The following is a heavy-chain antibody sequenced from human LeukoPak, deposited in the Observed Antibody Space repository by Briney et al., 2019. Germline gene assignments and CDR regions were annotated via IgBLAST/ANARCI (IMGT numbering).Heavy chain of an antibody. V-gene: IGHV4-59*01. CDR1: GGSISSYY. J-gene: IGHJ4*02. Sequence: SETLSLTCTVSGGSISSYYWSWIRQPPGKGLEWIGYIYYSGSTNYNPSLKSRVTISVDTSKNQFSLKLSSVTAADTAVYYCARGRSRGYSYGYSSWGQGTLVTVSS. CDR2: IYYSGST. CDR3: ARGRSRGYSYGYSS. D-gene: IGHD5-18*01.